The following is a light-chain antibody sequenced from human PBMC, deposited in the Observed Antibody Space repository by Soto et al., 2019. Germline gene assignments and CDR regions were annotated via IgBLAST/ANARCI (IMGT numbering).Light chain of an antibody. V-gene: IGLV2-14*01. J-gene: IGLJ1*01. CDR1: SSDIGAYDY. CDR3: SLFTTTGTHV. Sequence: QSALTQPAAMSGSPGQSITISCTGTSSDIGAYDYVSWFQQHPGTAPKLMSSEVNNRPSGVANRLSGAKAGNTAYLNIYGLQVEDEAEYFCSLFTTTGTHVFGTGTKVTVL. CDR2: EVN.